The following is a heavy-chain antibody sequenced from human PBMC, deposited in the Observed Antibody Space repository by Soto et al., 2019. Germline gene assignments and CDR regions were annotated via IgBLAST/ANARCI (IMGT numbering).Heavy chain of an antibody. CDR3: ARLAGHGYNIYSYYYGMDV. D-gene: IGHD5-12*01. CDR2: IYYSGST. CDR1: GGSISSYS. Sequence: SLTCTVSGGSISSYSWSWIRQPPGKGLEWIGYIYYSGSTNYNPSLKSRVTISVDTSKNQFSLKLSSVTAADTAVYYCARLAGHGYNIYSYYYGMDVWGQGTTATVSS. V-gene: IGHV4-59*01. J-gene: IGHJ6*02.